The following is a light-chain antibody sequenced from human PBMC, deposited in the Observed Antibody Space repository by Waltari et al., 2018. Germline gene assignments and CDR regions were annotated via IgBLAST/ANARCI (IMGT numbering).Light chain of an antibody. Sequence: DLQMTQSPSSLSASVGDRVTITCRESQSISSYLNWYQQKPGKAPKLLIYAASSLQSGVPSRFSGSGSGTDFTLTISSLQPEDFATYYCQQSYSTPYTFGQGTKLEIK. J-gene: IGKJ2*01. CDR3: QQSYSTPYT. CDR1: QSISSY. V-gene: IGKV1-39*01. CDR2: AAS.